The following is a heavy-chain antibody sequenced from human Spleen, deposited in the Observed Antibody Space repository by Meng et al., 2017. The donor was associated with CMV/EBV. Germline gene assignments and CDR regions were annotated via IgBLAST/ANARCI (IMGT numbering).Heavy chain of an antibody. CDR3: MKPYCSSSSCYDL. D-gene: IGHD2-15*01. J-gene: IGHJ2*01. CDR1: GVTFSDSA. CDR2: IRSKANNYAT. V-gene: IGHV3-73*01. Sequence: GESLKISCAASGVTFSDSAMHWVRQASGKGLEWVGRIRSKANNYATEYAASVKGRFTVSRDDSKNTVYLQMKSLKTEDTAVYYCMKPYCSSSSCYDLWGRGTLVTVSS.